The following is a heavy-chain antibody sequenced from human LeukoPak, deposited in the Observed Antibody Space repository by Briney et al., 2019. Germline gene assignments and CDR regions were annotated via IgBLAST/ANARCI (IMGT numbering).Heavy chain of an antibody. V-gene: IGHV1-46*03. Sequence: GASVKVSCKASGYTFTSYYMHWLRQAPGQGLEWMGIINPSGGSTSYAQKFQGRVTMTRDTSTSTVYMELSSLRSEDTAVYYCARENSVEAYFDYWGQGTLVTVSS. CDR3: ARENSVEAYFDY. J-gene: IGHJ4*02. CDR1: GYTFTSYY. CDR2: INPSGGST. D-gene: IGHD4-23*01.